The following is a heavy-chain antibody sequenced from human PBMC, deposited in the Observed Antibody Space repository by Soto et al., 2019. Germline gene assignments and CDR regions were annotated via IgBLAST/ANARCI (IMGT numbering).Heavy chain of an antibody. D-gene: IGHD5-12*01. CDR2: ISAYNGYT. V-gene: IGHV1-18*01. CDR3: ARGYMQYDGGYGY. Sequence: GASVKVCCKASGYTFTIFGITGGRQAPGQGLEWMGWISAYNGYTNYAQKLQGRVTMTTDTSTSTAYMELRSLRSDDTAVYYCARGYMQYDGGYGYWGQGTLVTVSS. J-gene: IGHJ4*02. CDR1: GYTFTIFG.